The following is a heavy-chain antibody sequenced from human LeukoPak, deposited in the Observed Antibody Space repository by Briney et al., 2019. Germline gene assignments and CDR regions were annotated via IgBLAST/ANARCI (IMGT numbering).Heavy chain of an antibody. D-gene: IGHD4-17*01. CDR3: SRGLHDYGDSNYYFDQ. J-gene: IGHJ4*02. CDR2: IRKKGYGETT. Sequence: GGSLRLSCTASGFTFGDDAWSWFRQAPGKGLEWICFIRKKGYGETTDYAPSVRGRFIISRDDAKSIAYLQMNSLKTEDTAQYYCSRGLHDYGDSNYYFDQWGRGTLVTVSS. V-gene: IGHV3-49*03. CDR1: GFTFGDDA.